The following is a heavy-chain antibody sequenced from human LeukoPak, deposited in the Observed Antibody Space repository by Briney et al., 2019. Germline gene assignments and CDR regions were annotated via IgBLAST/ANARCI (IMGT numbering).Heavy chain of an antibody. J-gene: IGHJ4*02. CDR1: GGSISSGGYS. CDR2: IYHSGST. D-gene: IGHD6-19*01. Sequence: PSETLSLTCAVSGGSISSGGYSWSWIRQPPGKGLEWIGYIYHSGSTYYNPSLKSRVTISVDRSKNQFSLKLSSVTAADTAVYYCAKDRSSGWYWFHYWGQGTLVTVSS. CDR3: AKDRSSGWYWFHY. V-gene: IGHV4-30-2*01.